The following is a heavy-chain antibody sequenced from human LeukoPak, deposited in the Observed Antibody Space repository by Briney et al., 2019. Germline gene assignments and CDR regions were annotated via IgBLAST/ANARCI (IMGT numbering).Heavy chain of an antibody. CDR2: IYYSGST. CDR3: AGEGVTEDAFDI. J-gene: IGHJ3*02. D-gene: IGHD2-21*02. Sequence: PSETLSLTCTVSGGSISSYYWSWIRQPPGKGLEWIGYIYYSGSTNYNPSLKSRVTISVDTSKNQFSLKLSSVTAADTAVYYCAGEGVTEDAFDIWGQGTMVTVYS. CDR1: GGSISSYY. V-gene: IGHV4-59*08.